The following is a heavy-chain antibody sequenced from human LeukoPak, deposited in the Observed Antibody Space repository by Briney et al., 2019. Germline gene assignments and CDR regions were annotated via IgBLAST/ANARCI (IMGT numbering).Heavy chain of an antibody. Sequence: PGGSLRLSCAASGFTFSSYWMSWVRQAPGKGLEWVANIKQVGSEKYYVDSVKGRFTISRDNAKNSLYLQMNSLRAEDTAVYYCARSTSSSWYSVSDAFDIWGQGTMVTVSS. J-gene: IGHJ3*02. CDR2: IKQVGSEK. CDR1: GFTFSSYW. V-gene: IGHV3-7*01. CDR3: ARSTSSSWYSVSDAFDI. D-gene: IGHD6-13*01.